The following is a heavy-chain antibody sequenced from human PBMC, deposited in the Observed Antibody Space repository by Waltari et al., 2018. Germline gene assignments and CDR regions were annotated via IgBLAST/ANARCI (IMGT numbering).Heavy chain of an antibody. V-gene: IGHV1-69*01. CDR2: IIPIFGTA. CDR1: GGTFSSYA. CDR3: ASMGGYSGSSLSVDY. D-gene: IGHD1-26*01. J-gene: IGHJ4*02. Sequence: QVQLVQSGAEVKKPGSSVKVSCKASGGTFSSYAISWVRQAPGQGLEWMGGIIPIFGTANDAQRFKGRVTITADESTSTAYMELSILRSEDTAVYYCASMGGYSGSSLSVDYWGQGTLVTVSS.